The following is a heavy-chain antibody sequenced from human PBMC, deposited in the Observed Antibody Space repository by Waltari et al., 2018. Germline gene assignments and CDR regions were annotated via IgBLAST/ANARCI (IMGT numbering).Heavy chain of an antibody. J-gene: IGHJ5*02. Sequence: QVQLQESGPGLVKPSETLSLTCAVSGYSISSGYNWGWIRQPPGKGLEWFVSIYHDGSTYYNPSLKSRVTISVDTAKNHFSLKLSSVTAADTAVYYCARSSYGIAARPNWFDPWGQGTLVTVSS. CDR2: IYHDGST. CDR3: ARSSYGIAARPNWFDP. D-gene: IGHD6-6*01. V-gene: IGHV4-38-2*01. CDR1: GYSISSGYN.